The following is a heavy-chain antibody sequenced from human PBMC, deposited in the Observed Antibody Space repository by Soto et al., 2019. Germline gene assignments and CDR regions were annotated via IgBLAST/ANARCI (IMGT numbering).Heavy chain of an antibody. J-gene: IGHJ6*02. CDR3: ARDNIVSKGYGMDV. D-gene: IGHD5-12*01. CDR1: GGSISNAY. Sequence: SETLSLTCTVSGGSISNAYWSWIRQAAGKRLEWIGRIHSSGTFNYNPPLKSRVSISRDTSRNQISLKLSSVTAADTAVYYCARDNIVSKGYGMDVWGQGTTVTVSS. CDR2: IHSSGTF. V-gene: IGHV4-4*07.